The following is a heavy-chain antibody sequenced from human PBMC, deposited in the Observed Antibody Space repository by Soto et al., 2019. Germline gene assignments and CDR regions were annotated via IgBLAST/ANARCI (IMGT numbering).Heavy chain of an antibody. CDR1: GFTFSRYA. D-gene: IGHD3-16*01. Sequence: EVQLLESGGGLVQPGGSLRLSCAASGFTFSRYAMSWVRQAPGKGLEWVSSISGSGGRTYYADSVKGRFTISRDNSKNTLDLQMQSLRAEDTAVYYCAKDGVFYGMDVWGQGTTVTVSS. CDR3: AKDGVFYGMDV. J-gene: IGHJ6*02. CDR2: ISGSGGRT. V-gene: IGHV3-23*01.